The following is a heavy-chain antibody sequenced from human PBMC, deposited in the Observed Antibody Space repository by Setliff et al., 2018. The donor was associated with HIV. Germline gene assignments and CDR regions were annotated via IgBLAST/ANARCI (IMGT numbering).Heavy chain of an antibody. CDR1: GYSISSDYC. CDR2: MCHGGNNN. CDR3: ARGPSGRAPAPARAPHYYGLDL. D-gene: IGHD2-2*01. Sequence: SETLSLTCGVSGYSISSDYCWGWIRQPPGKGLEWIGNMCHGGNNNYYNPSLKSRVTISVDTSKNQIFLKVTSVTAADTAVYYCARGPSGRAPAPARAPHYYGLDLWGPGTRSPSPQ. J-gene: IGHJ6*01. V-gene: IGHV4-38-2*01.